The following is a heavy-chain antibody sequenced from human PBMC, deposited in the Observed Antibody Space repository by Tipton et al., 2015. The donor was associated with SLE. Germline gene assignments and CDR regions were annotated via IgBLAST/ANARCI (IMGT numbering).Heavy chain of an antibody. CDR1: GFTFSSYS. J-gene: IGHJ6*02. CDR2: ISSSGNYI. CDR3: ARDRETIAAAGAGMDV. D-gene: IGHD6-13*01. V-gene: IGHV3-21*01. Sequence: SLRLSCAASGFTFSSYSMNWVRQAPGKGLEWVSSISSSGNYIYYADSVKGRFTISRDTAKNSLYPQMNSLRAEDTALYYCARDRETIAAAGAGMDVWGQGTTVTVSS.